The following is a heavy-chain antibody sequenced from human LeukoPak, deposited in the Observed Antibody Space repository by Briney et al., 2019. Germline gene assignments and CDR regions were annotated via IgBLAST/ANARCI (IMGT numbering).Heavy chain of an antibody. J-gene: IGHJ4*02. CDR3: AKEGETDYFDY. D-gene: IGHD3-16*01. Sequence: GGSLRLSCTASGFTFSDYYMSWIRQAPGQGLEWVSYISSSSSYIYYADSVKGRFTISRDNSKNTLYLQMNSLRAEDTAVYCCAKEGETDYFDYWGQGTLVTVSS. CDR2: ISSSSSYI. V-gene: IGHV3-11*03. CDR1: GFTFSDYY.